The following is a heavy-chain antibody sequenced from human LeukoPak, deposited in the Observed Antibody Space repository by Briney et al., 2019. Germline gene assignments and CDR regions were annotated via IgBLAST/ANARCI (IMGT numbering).Heavy chain of an antibody. CDR2: IRYDGSNK. CDR3: AKGISGYTLGRDAFDI. CDR1: GFTFSSYG. D-gene: IGHD5-12*01. J-gene: IGHJ3*02. V-gene: IGHV3-30*02. Sequence: GGSLRLSCGASGFTFSSYGMHWVRQAPGKGLEWVAFIRYDGSNKYYADSVKGRFTISRDNSKNTLYLQMNSLRAEDTAVFYCAKGISGYTLGRDAFDIWGQGTMVTVSS.